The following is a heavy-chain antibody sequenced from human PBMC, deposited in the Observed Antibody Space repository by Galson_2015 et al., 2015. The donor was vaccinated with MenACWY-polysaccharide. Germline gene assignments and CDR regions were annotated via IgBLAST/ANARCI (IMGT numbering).Heavy chain of an antibody. CDR1: GFNFNMYA. CDR3: ARDGVSLNGVYDWFDP. J-gene: IGHJ5*02. D-gene: IGHD2-8*01. Sequence: SLRLSCAASGFNFNMYAMSWVRQAPGKGLEWVSTIGGDVNSPFYDDSVKGRFTISRDNSRGMVHLQMSSLRAEDTAIYFCARDGVSLNGVYDWFDPWGQGTLVTVSS. V-gene: IGHV3-23*01. CDR2: IGGDVNSP.